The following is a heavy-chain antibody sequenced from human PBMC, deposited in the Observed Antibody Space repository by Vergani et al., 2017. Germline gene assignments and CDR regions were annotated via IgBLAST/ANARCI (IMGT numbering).Heavy chain of an antibody. Sequence: QVQLQESGPGLVKPSETLSLTCTVSGGSISSYYWSWIRQPPGKGLEWIGYIYYSGSTNYNPSLKSRVTISVDTSKNQFSLKLSSVTAADTAVYYWASSPYGGNSHFDYWGQGTLVTVSS. D-gene: IGHD4-23*01. CDR3: ASSPYGGNSHFDY. CDR2: IYYSGST. J-gene: IGHJ4*02. CDR1: GGSISSYY. V-gene: IGHV4-59*01.